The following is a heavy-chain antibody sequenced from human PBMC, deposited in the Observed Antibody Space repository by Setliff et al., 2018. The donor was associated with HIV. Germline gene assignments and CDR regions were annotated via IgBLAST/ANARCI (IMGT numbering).Heavy chain of an antibody. Sequence: GESLKISCRGSGYTFTNYWIRWVRQMPGRGLEWMGIIYPGDSDTRYSPSFEGQVTMSADKSINTAYLQWNSLKASDTAMSYCARTSGARTTDYWGQGTLVTVSS. CDR2: IYPGDSDT. D-gene: IGHD1-1*01. CDR1: GYTFTNYW. V-gene: IGHV5-51*01. J-gene: IGHJ4*02. CDR3: ARTSGARTTDY.